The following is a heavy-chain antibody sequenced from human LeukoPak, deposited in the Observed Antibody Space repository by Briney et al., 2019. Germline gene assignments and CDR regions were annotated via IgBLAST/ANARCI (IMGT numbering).Heavy chain of an antibody. J-gene: IGHJ4*02. D-gene: IGHD3-10*01. CDR1: GFTFSSYA. CDR3: AREGVRGSGSYYNVKDY. V-gene: IGHV3-23*01. Sequence: GESLRLSCSVSGFTFSSYAVSWVRQAPGKGLEWVSSISASGAGTYYADSVKGRFTISRDNSKNTLYLQMNSLRAEDTAVYYRAREGVRGSGSYYNVKDYWGQGSLVTVSS. CDR2: ISASGAGT.